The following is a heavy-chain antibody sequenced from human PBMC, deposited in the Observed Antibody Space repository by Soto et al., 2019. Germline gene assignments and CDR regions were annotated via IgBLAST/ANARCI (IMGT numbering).Heavy chain of an antibody. Sequence: GGSLRLSCAASGFTFSSYAMSWVRQAPGKGLEWVSAISGSGGSTYYADSVKGRFTISRDNSKNTLYLQMNSLRAEDTAVYYCAGGFIIRYFDWSTTAGGQGTLVTVSS. J-gene: IGHJ4*02. CDR1: GFTFSSYA. D-gene: IGHD3-9*01. CDR2: ISGSGGST. V-gene: IGHV3-23*01. CDR3: AGGFIIRYFDWSTTA.